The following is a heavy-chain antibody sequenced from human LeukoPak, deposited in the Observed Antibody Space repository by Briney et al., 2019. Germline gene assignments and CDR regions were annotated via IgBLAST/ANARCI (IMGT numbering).Heavy chain of an antibody. V-gene: IGHV3-30*18. J-gene: IGHJ4*02. CDR2: ISYDGSNK. CDR1: GFTFSSYG. D-gene: IGHD6-19*01. CDR3: AKDPYSSGCAQFLW. Sequence: GGSLRLSCAASGFTFSSYGMHWVRQAPGKGLEWVAVISYDGSNKYYADSVKGRFTISRDNSKNTLYLQMNSLSAEDTAVYYCAKDPYSSGCAQFLWWGQGTLVTVSS.